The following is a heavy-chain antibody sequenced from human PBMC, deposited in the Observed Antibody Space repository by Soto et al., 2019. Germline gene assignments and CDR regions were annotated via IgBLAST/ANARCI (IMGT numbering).Heavy chain of an antibody. V-gene: IGHV3-74*01. D-gene: IGHD1-1*01. CDR2: INTDGSVT. CDR1: GFTFSNFW. Sequence: PGGSLRLSCAGSGFTFSNFWMHWVRQAPGKGLVWVARINTDGSVTSHADSVKGRFTISRDNGRNSLFLEMNSLRDEDTAVYYCARDRCFDGTCYSASDTWGQGTLVTVSS. CDR3: ARDRCFDGTCYSASDT. J-gene: IGHJ4*02.